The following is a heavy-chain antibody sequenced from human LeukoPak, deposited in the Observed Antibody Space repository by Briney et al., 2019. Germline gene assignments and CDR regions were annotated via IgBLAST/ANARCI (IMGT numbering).Heavy chain of an antibody. V-gene: IGHV4-4*02. J-gene: IGHJ4*02. Sequence: PSGTLSLTCAVSGGSGGSISSSNYWSWVRRPPGKGLEWIGEIYHSGSTNYNPSLKSRVTISVDTSKNQFSLKLSSVTAADTAVYYCARDPGATISYFDYWGQGTLVTVSS. CDR2: IYHSGST. CDR1: GGSGGSISSSNY. D-gene: IGHD5-24*01. CDR3: ARDPGATISYFDY.